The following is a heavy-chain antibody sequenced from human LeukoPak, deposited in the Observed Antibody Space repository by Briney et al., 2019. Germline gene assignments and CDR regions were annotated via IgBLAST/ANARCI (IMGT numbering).Heavy chain of an antibody. Sequence: ASVKVSCKASGYTFTGYYMHWVRQAPGQGLEWMGWINPNSGGTNYAQKFQGRVTMTRDTSISTAYMELSRLRSDDTAVYYCARDAGWQQLEYYFDYWGQGTLVTVSS. CDR2: INPNSGGT. CDR3: ARDAGWQQLEYYFDY. CDR1: GYTFTGYY. D-gene: IGHD6-13*01. J-gene: IGHJ4*02. V-gene: IGHV1-2*02.